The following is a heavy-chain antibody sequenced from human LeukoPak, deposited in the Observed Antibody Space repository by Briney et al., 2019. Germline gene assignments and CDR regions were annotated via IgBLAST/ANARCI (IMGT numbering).Heavy chain of an antibody. CDR3: ARVSSARNGFDY. CDR2: IYYSGST. J-gene: IGHJ4*02. D-gene: IGHD1-14*01. CDR1: GGSLSSGGYY. Sequence: SETLSLTCTVSGGSLSSGGYYWSWIRQYPGMGLEWIGSIYYSGSTYYTPSLRSRVNISVDTSKSQFALNLTFVTAADTAVYYCARVSSARNGFDYWGQGTLVTVSS. V-gene: IGHV4-31*03.